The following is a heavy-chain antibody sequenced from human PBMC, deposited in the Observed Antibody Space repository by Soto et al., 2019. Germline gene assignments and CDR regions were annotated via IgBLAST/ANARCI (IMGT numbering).Heavy chain of an antibody. CDR1: GFTFSTYG. V-gene: IGHV3-30*02. CDR2: MGNDGITT. D-gene: IGHD1-26*01. CDR3: AKEFQWELHAFDI. J-gene: IGHJ4*02. Sequence: GASLRLSCAASGFTFSTYGMHWVRQAPGKGLEWVAVMGNDGITTFYADSVKGRFTISRDNSKNTLFLQMNSLRADDTAVYYCAKEFQWELHAFDIWSQGTLVTVSS.